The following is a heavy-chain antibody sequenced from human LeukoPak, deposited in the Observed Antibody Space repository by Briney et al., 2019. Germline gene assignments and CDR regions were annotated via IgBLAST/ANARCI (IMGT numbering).Heavy chain of an antibody. Sequence: ASVKVSCKASGYTFTGYYMHWVRQAPGQGLEWMGWTNPKSGGTNYAQKFQGRVTMTRDTSTSTVYMELSSLRSEHTAVYYCARGYGDNAYWGQGTLVTVTS. D-gene: IGHD4-17*01. J-gene: IGHJ4*02. CDR1: GYTFTGYY. V-gene: IGHV1-2*02. CDR3: ARGYGDNAY. CDR2: TNPKSGGT.